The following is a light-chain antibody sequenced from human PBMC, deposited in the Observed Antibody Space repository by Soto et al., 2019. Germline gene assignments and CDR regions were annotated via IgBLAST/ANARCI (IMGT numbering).Light chain of an antibody. CDR1: SSDVGGYNY. Sequence: QSALTQPASVSGSPGQSITISCTGTSSDVGGYNYVSWYQQHPGKAPKLMIYEVSNRPSGVSTRFSGSKSGNTASLTISGVQAEDEADYYCSSYTSSRTRVFGTGTKLTVL. CDR2: EVS. J-gene: IGLJ1*01. CDR3: SSYTSSRTRV. V-gene: IGLV2-14*01.